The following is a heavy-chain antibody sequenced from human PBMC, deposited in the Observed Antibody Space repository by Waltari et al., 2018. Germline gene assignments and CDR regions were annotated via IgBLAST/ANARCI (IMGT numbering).Heavy chain of an antibody. CDR1: GFTFSSYA. D-gene: IGHD3-16*01. J-gene: IGHJ4*02. CDR3: TMTYYDYLWGTRTTVY. Sequence: QLLESGGGLVQPGWSLGLSCAASGFTFSSYAITWVRQAPGKGLEWVSASSGTGASTYYADSVKGRFTISRDNSKNSLYLQMNSLRADDTAVYYCTMTYYDYLWGTRTTVYWGQG. V-gene: IGHV3-23*01. CDR2: SSGTGAST.